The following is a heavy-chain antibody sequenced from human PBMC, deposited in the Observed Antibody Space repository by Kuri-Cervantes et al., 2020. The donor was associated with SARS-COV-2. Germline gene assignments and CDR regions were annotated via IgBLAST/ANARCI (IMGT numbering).Heavy chain of an antibody. CDR3: ARGVPGY. J-gene: IGHJ4*02. Sequence: GSLRLSCTVSGGSISSYYWSWIRQPAGKGLEWIGRIYSSGSANYNPSLKSRVTMSVDSSKNQFSLKLSSVTAADTAVYYCARGVPGYWGQGSLVTVSS. CDR1: GGSISSYY. CDR2: IYSSGSA. V-gene: IGHV4-4*07. D-gene: IGHD6-6*01.